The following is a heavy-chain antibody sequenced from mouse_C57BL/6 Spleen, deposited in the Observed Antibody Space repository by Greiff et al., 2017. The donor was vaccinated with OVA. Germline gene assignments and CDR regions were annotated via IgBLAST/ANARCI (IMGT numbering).Heavy chain of an antibody. Sequence: EVQLQQSGAELVRPGASVKLSCTASGFNIKDDYMHWVKQRPEQGLEWIGWIDPENGDTEYASKFQGKATITADTSSNTAYLQLSSLTSEDTAVYYCTTYGNYECAYWGQGTLVTVSA. CDR1: GFNIKDDY. D-gene: IGHD2-1*01. J-gene: IGHJ3*01. CDR2: IDPENGDT. CDR3: TTYGNYECAY. V-gene: IGHV14-4*01.